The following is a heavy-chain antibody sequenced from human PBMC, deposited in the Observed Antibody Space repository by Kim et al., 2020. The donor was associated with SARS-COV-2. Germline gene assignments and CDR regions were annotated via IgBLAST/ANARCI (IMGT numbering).Heavy chain of an antibody. V-gene: IGHV3-48*02. Sequence: DSVKGRTPTTRDNAKNALSLQMNSLRDEDTAVYYCATSSTSWYTPDAFDIWGQGTMVTFSS. J-gene: IGHJ3*02. CDR3: ATSSTSWYTPDAFDI. D-gene: IGHD2-2*02.